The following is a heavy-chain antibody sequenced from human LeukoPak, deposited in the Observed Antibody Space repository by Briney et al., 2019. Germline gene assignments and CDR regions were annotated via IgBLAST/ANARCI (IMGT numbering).Heavy chain of an antibody. J-gene: IGHJ4*02. Sequence: GRSLRLSCAASGFTFSSYGMHWVRQAPGKGLEWVAVISYDGSNKYYADSVKGRFTISRDNSKNTLYLQMNSLRAEDTAAYYCAKDPTRYCSGGSCYSDYWGQGTLVTVSS. CDR2: ISYDGSNK. CDR1: GFTFSSYG. V-gene: IGHV3-30*18. CDR3: AKDPTRYCSGGSCYSDY. D-gene: IGHD2-15*01.